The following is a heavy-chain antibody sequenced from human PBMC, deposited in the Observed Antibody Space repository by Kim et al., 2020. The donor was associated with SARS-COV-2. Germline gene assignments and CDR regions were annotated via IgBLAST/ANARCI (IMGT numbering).Heavy chain of an antibody. V-gene: IGHV3-11*01. D-gene: IGHD6-13*01. Sequence: GGSLRLSCAASGFTFSDHYMHWIRQAPGKGLEWISRITTSGSDTYYTESVKGRFTISRDNAKNSLYLQMDSLRVKDTAVYYCARDPDTSSKVDYWGQGTLVTVSS. CDR2: ITTSGSDT. J-gene: IGHJ4*02. CDR3: ARDPDTSSKVDY. CDR1: GFTFSDHY.